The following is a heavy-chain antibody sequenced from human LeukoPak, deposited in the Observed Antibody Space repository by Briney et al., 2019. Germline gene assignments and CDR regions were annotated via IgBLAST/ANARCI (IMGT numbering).Heavy chain of an antibody. D-gene: IGHD6-19*01. J-gene: IGHJ6*03. CDR1: GFTFGDYA. CDR2: IRSKAYGGTT. CDR3: TRAGAGWYYYYMDV. V-gene: IGHV3-49*04. Sequence: PGGSLRLSCTASGFTFGDYAMSWVRQAPGKGLEWVGFIRSKAYGGTTEYAASVKGRFTISRDDSKSIAYLQMNSLKTEDTAVYYCTRAGAGWYYYYMDVWGKGTTVTVSS.